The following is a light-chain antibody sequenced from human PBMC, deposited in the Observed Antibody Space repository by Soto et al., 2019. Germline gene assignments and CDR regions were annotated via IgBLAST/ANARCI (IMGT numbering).Light chain of an antibody. J-gene: IGKJ1*01. Sequence: DIQMTQSPSTLSASVGERVTITCRASQSVGNWLAWYQHKPGKAPKLLIYDVSSLESGLPSRFSGSGSGTEFILTISSLQPDDFATYYCQQYYSYPQTFGQGTKVDIK. CDR1: QSVGNW. V-gene: IGKV1-5*01. CDR3: QQYYSYPQT. CDR2: DVS.